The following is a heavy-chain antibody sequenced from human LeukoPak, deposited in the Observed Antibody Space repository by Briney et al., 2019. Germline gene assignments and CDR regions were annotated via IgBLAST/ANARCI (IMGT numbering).Heavy chain of an antibody. J-gene: IGHJ4*02. D-gene: IGHD3-22*01. CDR3: ATAKYDSSGYYGDY. V-gene: IGHV1-24*01. CDR2: FDPEDGET. CDR1: GYTLTELS. Sequence: ASVKVSCKVSGYTLTELSMHWMRQAPGKGLEWMGGFDPEDGETIYAQKFQGRVTMTEDTSTDTAYMELSSLRSEDTAVYYCATAKYDSSGYYGDYWGQGTLVTVSS.